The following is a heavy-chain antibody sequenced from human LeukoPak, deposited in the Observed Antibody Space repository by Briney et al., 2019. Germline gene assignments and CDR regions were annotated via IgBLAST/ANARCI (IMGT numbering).Heavy chain of an antibody. CDR2: INPNSGGT. CDR1: GYTFTSYD. CDR3: ARDRWGSSWFFDY. D-gene: IGHD6-13*01. Sequence: GASVKVSCKASGYTFTSYDINWVRQAPGQGLEWMGWINPNSGGTNYAQKFQGRVTMTRDTSISTAYMELSRLRSDDTAVYYCARDRWGSSWFFDYWGQGTLVTVSS. V-gene: IGHV1-2*02. J-gene: IGHJ4*02.